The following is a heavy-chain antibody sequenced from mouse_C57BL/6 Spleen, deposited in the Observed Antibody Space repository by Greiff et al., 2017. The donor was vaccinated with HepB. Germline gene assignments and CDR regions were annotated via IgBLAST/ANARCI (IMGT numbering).Heavy chain of an antibody. CDR3: ARSDYYGSSLYAMDY. CDR2: IDPSDSET. J-gene: IGHJ4*01. D-gene: IGHD1-1*01. CDR1: GYTFTSYW. Sequence: QVQLQQPGAELVRPGSSVKLSCKASGYTFTSYWMHWVKQRPIQGLEWIGNIDPSDSETHYNQKFKDKATLTVDKSSSTAYMQLSSLTSDDSAVYYCARSDYYGSSLYAMDYWGQGTSVTVSS. V-gene: IGHV1-52*01.